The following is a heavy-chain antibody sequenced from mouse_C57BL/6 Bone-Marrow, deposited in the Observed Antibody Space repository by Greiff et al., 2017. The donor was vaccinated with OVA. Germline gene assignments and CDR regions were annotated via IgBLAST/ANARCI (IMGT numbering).Heavy chain of an antibody. CDR3: ARGRDVGY. CDR2: IDPSDSYT. CDR1: GYTFTSYW. V-gene: IGHV1-59*01. Sequence: QVQLQQPGAELVRPGTSVKLSCKASGYTFTSYWMHWVKQRPGQGLEWIGVIDPSDSYTNYNQKFKGKATLTVDTSSSTAYMQLSSLTSEDSAVYYCARGRDVGYWGQGTTLTVSS. D-gene: IGHD3-3*01. J-gene: IGHJ2*01.